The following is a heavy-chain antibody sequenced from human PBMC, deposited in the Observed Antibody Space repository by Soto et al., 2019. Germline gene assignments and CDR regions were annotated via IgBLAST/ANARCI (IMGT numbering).Heavy chain of an antibody. J-gene: IGHJ4*02. CDR1: GFTFTSSA. Sequence: SVKVSCKASGFTFTSSAVQWVRQAHGQRLEWIGWIVVGSGNTNYAQKFQERVTITRDMSTSTAYMELSSLRSEDTAVYYCAAVGFASSRWRPFYWGQGTLVTVSS. V-gene: IGHV1-58*01. D-gene: IGHD6-13*01. CDR2: IVVGSGNT. CDR3: AAVGFASSRWRPFY.